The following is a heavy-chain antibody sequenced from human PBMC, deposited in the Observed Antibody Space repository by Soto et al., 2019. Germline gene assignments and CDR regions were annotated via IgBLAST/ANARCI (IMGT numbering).Heavy chain of an antibody. CDR2: ISSSSSYI. V-gene: IGHV3-21*01. Sequence: GGSLRLSCAASGFTFSSYSMNWVRQAPGKGLEWVSSISSSSSYIYYADSVKGRFTISRDNAKNSLYLQMYSLRAEDTAVYYCARTYSGSYGDAFDIWGQGTMVTVSS. D-gene: IGHD1-26*01. J-gene: IGHJ3*02. CDR1: GFTFSSYS. CDR3: ARTYSGSYGDAFDI.